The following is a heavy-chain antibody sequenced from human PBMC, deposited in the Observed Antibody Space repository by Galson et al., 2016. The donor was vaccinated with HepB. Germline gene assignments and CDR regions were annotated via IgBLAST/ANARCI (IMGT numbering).Heavy chain of an antibody. CDR2: LYIDGRT. V-gene: IGHV3-53*01. CDR3: ATLSYSISYRYWFDP. Sequence: SLRLSCAASGFTFSNYAMSWVRQAPEKGLEWVSVLYIDGRTYYADSVKGRFTTSRDDSKNTLYLQMNSLRAEDTAVYYCATLSYSISYRYWFDPWGQGTLVTVSS. D-gene: IGHD3-3*02. CDR1: GFTFSNYA. J-gene: IGHJ5*02.